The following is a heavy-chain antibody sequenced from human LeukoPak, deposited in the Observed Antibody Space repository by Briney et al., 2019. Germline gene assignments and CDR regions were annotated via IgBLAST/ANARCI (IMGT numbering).Heavy chain of an antibody. CDR1: GGSISGSSYY. V-gene: IGHV4-39*01. CDR3: ALIRGYCRT. D-gene: IGHD2-15*01. CDR2: IYYRGST. Sequence: PSETLSLTCTVPGGSISGSSYYWGWIRQPPGKGLEWIGSIYYRGSTYYNPTLKSRVTVSVDTSKNRFSLKLSPVTAADTAVYYCALIRGYCRTWGQGTLVTVSS. J-gene: IGHJ5*02.